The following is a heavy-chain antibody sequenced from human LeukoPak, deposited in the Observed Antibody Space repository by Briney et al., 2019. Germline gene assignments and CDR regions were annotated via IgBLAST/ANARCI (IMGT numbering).Heavy chain of an antibody. V-gene: IGHV3-23*01. J-gene: IGHJ4*02. D-gene: IGHD1-26*01. CDR3: AKDRVGATLNFDY. CDR1: GFAFLNYD. CDR2: ISGSGVTT. Sequence: GGSLRLSCAASGFAFLNYDMSWVRQAPGKGLEWVSAISGSGVTTYYAGSVKGRFTISRDNSKNTLYLQMNSLRAEDTAVYYCAKDRVGATLNFDYWGQGTLVTVSS.